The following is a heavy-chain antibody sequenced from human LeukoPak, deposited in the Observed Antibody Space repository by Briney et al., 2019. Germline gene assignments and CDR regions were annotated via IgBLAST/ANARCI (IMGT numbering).Heavy chain of an antibody. CDR3: ARDYGDSPYYFDY. V-gene: IGHV4-59*11. J-gene: IGHJ4*02. CDR1: GGSISGHY. CDR2: IHYTGRT. D-gene: IGHD4-17*01. Sequence: SETLSLTCTVSGGSISGHYWSWIRQPPGKGLEWIGYIHYTGRTDYSPSLKSRVSLSVDLSKNQFSLKLRSVTAADTAVYYCARDYGDSPYYFDYWGQGTLVTVSS.